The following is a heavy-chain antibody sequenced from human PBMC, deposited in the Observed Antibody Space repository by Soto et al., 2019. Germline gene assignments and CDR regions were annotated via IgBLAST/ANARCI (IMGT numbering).Heavy chain of an antibody. D-gene: IGHD2-15*01. CDR1: GFTFSSYG. J-gene: IGHJ5*02. V-gene: IGHV3-33*01. Sequence: GGSLRLSCAASGFTFSSYGMHWVRQAPGKGLEWVAVIWYDGSNKYYADSVKGRFTISRDNSKNTLYLQMNSLRAEDTAVYYCARGPYCSGGSCYSGWFDPWGQGTLVTVSS. CDR3: ARGPYCSGGSCYSGWFDP. CDR2: IWYDGSNK.